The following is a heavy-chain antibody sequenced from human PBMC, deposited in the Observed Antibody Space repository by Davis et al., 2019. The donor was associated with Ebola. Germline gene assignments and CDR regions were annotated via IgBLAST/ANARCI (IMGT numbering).Heavy chain of an antibody. V-gene: IGHV3-64D*06. Sequence: GGSLRLSCAASAFTFSTYSMSWVRQAPGKGLQYVSGITNNGGSTYYADSVKGRFIISRDNSKNTLYLQMSSLRIEDTAVYYCVKGSITMTVVVYFDLWGQGTLVTVSS. D-gene: IGHD3-22*01. CDR2: ITNNGGST. CDR1: AFTFSTYS. J-gene: IGHJ4*02. CDR3: VKGSITMTVVVYFDL.